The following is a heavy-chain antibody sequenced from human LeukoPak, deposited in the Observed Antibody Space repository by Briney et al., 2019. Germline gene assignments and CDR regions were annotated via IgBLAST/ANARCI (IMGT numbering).Heavy chain of an antibody. J-gene: IGHJ4*02. CDR3: ATNTGTVFDY. CDR1: GDFITASY. V-gene: IGHV4-59*01. Sequence: SETLSLTCTVSGDFITASYWSWIRQPPGKGLEWIGYVYYSGSTEYDPSLRSRVTISLEMSKHQFSLNVTSVTAADTAVYYCATNTGTVFDYWGQGTLVTVSS. D-gene: IGHD7-27*01. CDR2: VYYSGST.